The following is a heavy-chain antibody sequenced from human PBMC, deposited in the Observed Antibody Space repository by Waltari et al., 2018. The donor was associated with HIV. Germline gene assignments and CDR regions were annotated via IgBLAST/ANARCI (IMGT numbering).Heavy chain of an antibody. CDR2: ISSSSTYI. J-gene: IGHJ4*02. D-gene: IGHD3-22*01. CDR1: AFTFRTFS. V-gene: IGHV3-21*01. CDR3: ARGTYYYDSSGYYDNLPFDY. Sequence: ELQLVESGGGLVKPGGSLRLSCAASAFTFRTFSIHLVRPAPRKGLEWVSFISSSSTYIYYADSVKGRFTISRDNAKNSLYLQMNSLRAEDTAVYFCARGTYYYDSSGYYDNLPFDYWGQGTLVTVSS.